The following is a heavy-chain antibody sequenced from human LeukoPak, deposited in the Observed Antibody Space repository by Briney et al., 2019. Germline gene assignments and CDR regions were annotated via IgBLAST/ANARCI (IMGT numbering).Heavy chain of an antibody. CDR1: GGSISSGDYY. Sequence: SETLSLTCTVSGGSISSGDYYWSWIRQPPGKGLEWIGYIYYSGSTYYNPSLKSRVTISVDTSKNQFSLKLSSVTAADTAVYYCARERGDIVLMVCADEGGPIDYWGQGTLVTVSS. D-gene: IGHD2-8*01. J-gene: IGHJ4*02. V-gene: IGHV4-30-4*08. CDR2: IYYSGST. CDR3: ARERGDIVLMVCADEGGPIDY.